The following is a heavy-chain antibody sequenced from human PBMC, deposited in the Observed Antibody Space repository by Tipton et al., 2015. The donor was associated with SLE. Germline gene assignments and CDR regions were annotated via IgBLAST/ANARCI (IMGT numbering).Heavy chain of an antibody. CDR3: ARPGSSLGYDFWSGYSYYFDY. J-gene: IGHJ4*02. CDR1: GYTFTGYY. Sequence: QLVQSGAEVKKPGASVKVSCKASGYTFTGYYMHWVRQAPGQGLEWMGWINPNSGGTNYAQKFQGRVTMTRDTSISTAYMELSRLRSDDTAVYYCARPGSSLGYDFWSGYSYYFDYWGQGTLVTVSS. CDR2: INPNSGGT. V-gene: IGHV1-2*02. D-gene: IGHD3-3*01.